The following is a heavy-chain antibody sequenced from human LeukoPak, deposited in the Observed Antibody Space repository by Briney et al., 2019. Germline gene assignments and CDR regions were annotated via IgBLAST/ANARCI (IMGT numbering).Heavy chain of an antibody. J-gene: IGHJ5*02. CDR2: IYNSVTT. CDR3: ARQLAYYYRSGGFDP. D-gene: IGHD3-10*01. CDR1: GGSIASYY. V-gene: IGHV4-59*08. Sequence: SETLSLACTLSGGSIASYYWSWIRQPPGKGLEWIGYIYNSVTTNYNPSLKSRVTISVDTSKNQFSLNLRSVTAADTAVYYCARQLAYYYRSGGFDPWGQGALVTVSS.